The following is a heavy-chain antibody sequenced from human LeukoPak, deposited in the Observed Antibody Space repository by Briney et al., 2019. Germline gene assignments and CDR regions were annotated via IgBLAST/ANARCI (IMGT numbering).Heavy chain of an antibody. CDR3: ARVRDGYNYYYYYYMDV. CDR2: ISSNGGSK. CDR1: GFTFSSYE. D-gene: IGHD5-24*01. J-gene: IGHJ6*03. Sequence: GGSLRLSCAASGFTFSSYEMNWVRQAPGKGLEYVSAISSNGGSKYYANSVKGRFTISRDNSKNTLYLQMGSLRAEDMAVYYCARVRDGYNYYYYYYMDVWGKGPTVTVSS. V-gene: IGHV3-64*01.